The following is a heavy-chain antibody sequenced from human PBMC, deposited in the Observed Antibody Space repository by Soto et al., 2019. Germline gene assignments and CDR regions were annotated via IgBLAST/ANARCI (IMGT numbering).Heavy chain of an antibody. J-gene: IGHJ4*02. D-gene: IGHD3-10*01. CDR3: AREPPYFGSGSYGLDY. V-gene: IGHV4-59*12. CDR1: GGSISNYY. CDR2: IYYSGST. Sequence: PSETLSLTCTVSGGSISNYYWSWIRQPPGKGLEWIGYIYYSGSTNYNPSLKSRVTISVDTSRSQFSLKLTSVTAADTAVYYCAREPPYFGSGSYGLDYWGQGTPVTVSS.